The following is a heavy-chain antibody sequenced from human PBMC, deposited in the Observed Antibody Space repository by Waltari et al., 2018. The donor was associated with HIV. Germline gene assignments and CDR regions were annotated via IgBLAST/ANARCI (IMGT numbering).Heavy chain of an antibody. D-gene: IGHD6-19*01. J-gene: IGHJ4*02. V-gene: IGHV4-39*01. CDR3: ARRSVTAVAGTWYYFDY. Sequence: QLQLQESGPGLVKPSETLSLTCTVSGVSISSTSHYWGRIRQPPGKGLEWIGTMYFSGSTYYNPAFKSRVTISVDTSKNQFSLKLSSVTAADTAVYYCARRSVTAVAGTWYYFDYWGQGTLVTVSS. CDR2: MYFSGST. CDR1: GVSISSTSHY.